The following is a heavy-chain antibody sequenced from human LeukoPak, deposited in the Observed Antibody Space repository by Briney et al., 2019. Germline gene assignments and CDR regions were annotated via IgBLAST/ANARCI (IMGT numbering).Heavy chain of an antibody. CDR3: ARDKAEYNWNDEGFDP. J-gene: IGHJ5*02. V-gene: IGHV3-33*08. CDR2: IWYDGSNK. Sequence: GGSLRLSCAASAFSFSTYWMSWVRQAPGKGLEWVAVIWYDGSNKYYADSVKGRFTISRDNSKNTLYLQMNSLRAEDTAVYYCARDKAEYNWNDEGFDPWGQGTLVTVTS. D-gene: IGHD1-20*01. CDR1: AFSFSTYW.